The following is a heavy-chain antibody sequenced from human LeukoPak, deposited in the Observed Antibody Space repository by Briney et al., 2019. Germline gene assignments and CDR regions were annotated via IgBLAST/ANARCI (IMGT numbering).Heavy chain of an antibody. CDR2: IIPIFGTA. V-gene: IGHV1-69*05. CDR3: ARARRAVAGLSYFDY. CDR1: GGTFGSYA. J-gene: IGHJ4*02. D-gene: IGHD6-19*01. Sequence: GSSVKVSCKASGGTFGSYAISWVRQAPGQGLEWMGGIIPIFGTANYAQKFQGRVTITTDESTSTAYIELSSLRSEDTAVYYCARARRAVAGLSYFDYWGQGTLVTVSS.